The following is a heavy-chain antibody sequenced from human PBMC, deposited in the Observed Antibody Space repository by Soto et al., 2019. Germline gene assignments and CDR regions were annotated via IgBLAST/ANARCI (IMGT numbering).Heavy chain of an antibody. CDR3: ARGPEGDRSGNYGLSV. Sequence: VQLVESGGGSVQPGGSLRLSCSAYGFSLSDYWIHWVRHLPGKGLVWVSRIKNDGSGTSYADSVIGRFTISRDNAKNTLYLPMNSLRVDDTAVYYCARGPEGDRSGNYGLSVWGQGTTVIVSS. CDR2: IKNDGSGT. CDR1: GFSLSDYW. V-gene: IGHV3-74*01. D-gene: IGHD3-22*01. J-gene: IGHJ6*02.